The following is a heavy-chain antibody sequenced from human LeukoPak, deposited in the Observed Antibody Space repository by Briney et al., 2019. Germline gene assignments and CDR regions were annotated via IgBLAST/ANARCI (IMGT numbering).Heavy chain of an antibody. CDR3: ARDSYQLLFVVGREVGWFDP. CDR1: GYTFTGYY. J-gene: IGHJ5*02. V-gene: IGHV1-2*02. D-gene: IGHD2-2*01. CDR2: INPNSGGT. Sequence: ASVKVSCKASGYTFTGYYMHLVRQAPGQELEWMGWINPNSGGTNYAQKFQGRVTMTRDTSISTAYMELSRLRSDDTAVYYCARDSYQLLFVVGREVGWFDPWGQGTLVTVSS.